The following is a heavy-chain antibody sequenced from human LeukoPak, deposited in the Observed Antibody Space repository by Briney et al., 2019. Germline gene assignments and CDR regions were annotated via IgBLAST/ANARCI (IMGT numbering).Heavy chain of an antibody. CDR1: GYSFTSYW. Sequence: GESLKISCKGSGYSFTSYWIGWVRQMPGKGLEWMGIIYPGDSDTRYSPSFQGQVTISADKSISTAYLQWSSLKASDTAMYYCARSSGYYYDSSGYYYTRWGQGTLVTVSS. J-gene: IGHJ4*02. CDR2: IYPGDSDT. CDR3: ARSSGYYYDSSGYYYTR. V-gene: IGHV5-51*01. D-gene: IGHD3-22*01.